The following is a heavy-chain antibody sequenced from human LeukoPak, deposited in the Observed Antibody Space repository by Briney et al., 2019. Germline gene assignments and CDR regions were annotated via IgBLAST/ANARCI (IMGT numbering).Heavy chain of an antibody. CDR3: ARGLRYCSSTSCSKIDAFDI. V-gene: IGHV1-69*05. D-gene: IGHD2-2*01. Sequence: GASVKVSCKASGGTFSSYAISWVRQAPGQGLEWMGGIIPIFGTANYAQKFQGRVTITTDESTSTAYMELSSLRSEDTVVYYCARGLRYCSSTSCSKIDAFDIWGQGTMVTVSS. J-gene: IGHJ3*02. CDR2: IIPIFGTA. CDR1: GGTFSSYA.